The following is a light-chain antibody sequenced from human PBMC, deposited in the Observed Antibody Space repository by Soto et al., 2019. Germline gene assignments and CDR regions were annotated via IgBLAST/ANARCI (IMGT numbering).Light chain of an antibody. J-gene: IGLJ3*02. Sequence: QSALTQPASVSGSPGQSITISCTGTSSDVGSYNLVSWYQQHPGKAPKLMIYEGSKRPSGVSNRFSGSKSGNTASLTISGLQAEDEADYYCCSYVGSGVFGGGTKLTVL. CDR2: EGS. V-gene: IGLV2-23*01. CDR1: SSDVGSYNL. CDR3: CSYVGSGV.